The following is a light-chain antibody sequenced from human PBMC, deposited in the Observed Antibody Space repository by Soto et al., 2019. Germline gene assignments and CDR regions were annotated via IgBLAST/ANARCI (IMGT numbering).Light chain of an antibody. V-gene: IGKV3D-20*02. Sequence: EVVMTQSPATLSVKQGERATLSCRASQSVTNNYLAWYQQKPGQAPRLFIYDASTRATGIPARFSGSGSGTDFTLTISSLEPEDFAVYYCQQRSKWPITFGQGTRLEIK. CDR2: DAS. CDR1: QSVTNNY. J-gene: IGKJ5*01. CDR3: QQRSKWPIT.